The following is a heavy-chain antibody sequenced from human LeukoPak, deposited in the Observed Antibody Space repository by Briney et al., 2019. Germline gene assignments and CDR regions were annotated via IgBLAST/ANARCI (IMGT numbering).Heavy chain of an antibody. CDR1: GGSISSSSYY. V-gene: IGHV4-39*01. CDR2: IYYGGST. CDR3: ASVGGAYCPSTSCYSGY. D-gene: IGHD2-2*02. Sequence: SETLSLTCTVSGGSISSSSYYWGWIRQPPGKGLEWIGTIYYGGSTYYNPSFKSRVTISVDTSRNQFSLKLSSVTAAETAVYYCASVGGAYCPSTSCYSGYWGQGTLVTVSS. J-gene: IGHJ4*02.